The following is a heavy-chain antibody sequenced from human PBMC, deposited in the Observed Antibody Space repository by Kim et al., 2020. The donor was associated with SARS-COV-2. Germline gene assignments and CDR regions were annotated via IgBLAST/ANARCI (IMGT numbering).Heavy chain of an antibody. CDR2: ISAYNGNT. CDR3: ARDLGESPYSSGWYSWFDP. Sequence: ASVKVSCKASGYTFTSYGISWVRQAPGQGLEWMGWISAYNGNTNYAQKLQGRVTMTTDTSTSTAYMELRSLRSDDTAVYYCARDLGESPYSSGWYSWFDPWGQGTLVTVSS. V-gene: IGHV1-18*01. J-gene: IGHJ5*02. D-gene: IGHD6-19*01. CDR1: GYTFTSYG.